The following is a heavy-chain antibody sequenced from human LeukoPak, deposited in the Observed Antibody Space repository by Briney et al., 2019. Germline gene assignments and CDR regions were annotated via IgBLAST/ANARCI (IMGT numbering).Heavy chain of an antibody. CDR3: ARESGAFSPFGF. V-gene: IGHV4-59*12. Sequence: SETLSLTCTVSGGSISSYYWSWIRQPPGKGLEWIGYIYYNGSTNYNPSLKSRVSMSIDKSKNQLSLKLTSVTAADTAMYYCARESGAFSPFGFWGQGTLVTVSS. CDR2: IYYNGST. CDR1: GGSISSYY. J-gene: IGHJ4*02. D-gene: IGHD1-26*01.